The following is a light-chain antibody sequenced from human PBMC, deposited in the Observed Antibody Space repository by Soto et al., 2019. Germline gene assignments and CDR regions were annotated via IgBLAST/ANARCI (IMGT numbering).Light chain of an antibody. CDR3: QQRSNWPRT. J-gene: IGKJ1*01. CDR2: DAS. V-gene: IGKV3-11*01. Sequence: EIVLTQSPGTLSLSPGERATLSCRASQSVGSSYLAWYQQKPGQAPGLLIYDASNRATGVPARFSGSGSGTDFTLTISSLEPEDFAVYYCQQRSNWPRTFGQGTKVDIK. CDR1: QSVGSSY.